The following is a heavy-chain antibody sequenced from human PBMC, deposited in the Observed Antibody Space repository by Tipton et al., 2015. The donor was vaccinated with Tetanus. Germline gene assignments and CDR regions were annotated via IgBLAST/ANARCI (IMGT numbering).Heavy chain of an antibody. J-gene: IGHJ4*02. Sequence: TLSLTCTVSGVSIRNGGYSWSWIRQPPGKGLEWIGYTYHTGGTYYNPPLKSRVTISVDRSNNQFSLELTSVTAADTALYYCARAPYNSPGKYYFDCWGQGILVTVSS. CDR3: ARAPYNSPGKYYFDC. CDR1: GVSIRNGGYS. V-gene: IGHV4-30-2*01. CDR2: TYHTGGT. D-gene: IGHD1-1*01.